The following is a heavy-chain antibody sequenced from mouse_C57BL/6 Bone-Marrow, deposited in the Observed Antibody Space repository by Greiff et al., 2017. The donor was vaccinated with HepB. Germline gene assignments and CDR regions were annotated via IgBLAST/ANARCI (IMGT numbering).Heavy chain of an antibody. Sequence: EVKVVESGPVLVKPGASVKMSCKASGYTFTDYYMNWVKQSHGKSLEWIGVINPYNGGTSYNQKFKGKATLTVDKSSSTAYMELNSLTSEDSAVYYCARRYYGSSHWYFDVWGTGTTVTVSS. V-gene: IGHV1-19*01. CDR2: INPYNGGT. J-gene: IGHJ1*03. CDR1: GYTFTDYY. CDR3: ARRYYGSSHWYFDV. D-gene: IGHD1-1*01.